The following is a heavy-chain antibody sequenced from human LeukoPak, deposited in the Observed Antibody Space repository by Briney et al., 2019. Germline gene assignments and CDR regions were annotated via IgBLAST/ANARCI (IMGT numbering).Heavy chain of an antibody. D-gene: IGHD6-25*01. CDR3: ARDRGRYYMDV. V-gene: IGHV3-13*01. CDR1: GFTFSSYS. J-gene: IGHJ6*03. CDR2: IGTAGDI. Sequence: GGSLRLSCAASGFTFSSYSMNWVRQATGKGLEWVSGIGTAGDIYYSGSVKGRFTISRENAKSSLYLQMKSLRAGDTAVYYCARDRGRYYMDVWGKGTTVTISS.